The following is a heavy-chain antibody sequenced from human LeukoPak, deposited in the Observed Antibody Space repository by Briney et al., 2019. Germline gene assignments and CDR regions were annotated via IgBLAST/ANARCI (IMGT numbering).Heavy chain of an antibody. CDR1: GSTVSSNE. V-gene: IGHV3-38-3*01. Sequence: GGSLRLSCAASGSTVSSNEMSWARQAPGKGLEWVSSISGGSTYYADSRKGRFTISRDNSKNTLHLQMNSLRAEDTAVYYCKLTYDFWSGYLYNWFDPWGQGTLVTVSS. CDR2: ISGGST. J-gene: IGHJ5*02. CDR3: KLTYDFWSGYLYNWFDP. D-gene: IGHD3-3*01.